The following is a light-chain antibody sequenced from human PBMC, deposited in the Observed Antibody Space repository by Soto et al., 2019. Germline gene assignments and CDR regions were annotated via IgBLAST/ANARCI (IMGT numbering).Light chain of an antibody. CDR3: QQSYNSPWT. CDR1: QGISNY. CDR2: AAS. Sequence: DIQLTQSPSFLSASVGDRVTITCRASQGISNYLHWYQQKPGKVPKLLIYAASSLESGVPSRFSGSGSETDFSLTISSLQPEDFATYYCQQSYNSPWTFGPGTKVDIK. J-gene: IGKJ1*01. V-gene: IGKV1-39*01.